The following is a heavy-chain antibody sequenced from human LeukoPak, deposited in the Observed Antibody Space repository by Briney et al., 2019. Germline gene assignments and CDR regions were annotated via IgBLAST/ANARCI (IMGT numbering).Heavy chain of an antibody. J-gene: IGHJ5*02. CDR1: GGTFINYA. D-gene: IGHD4-23*01. CDR3: ARSNYGGHSGVWFDH. CDR2: IPPIFDTG. V-gene: IGHV1-69*13. Sequence: GASVTVSFKASGGTFINYAISWVRQAPGQGLEWMGGIPPIFDTGNYAQKFQGRVTVTADASTSTAYMELRSLRSEDTAVYYCARSNYGGHSGVWFDHWGQGTLVTVSS.